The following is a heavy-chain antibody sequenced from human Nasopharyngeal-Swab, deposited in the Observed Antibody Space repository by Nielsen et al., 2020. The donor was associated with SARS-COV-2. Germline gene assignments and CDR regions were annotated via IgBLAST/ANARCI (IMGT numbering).Heavy chain of an antibody. Sequence: GESLKISCAASGFTFSSYSMNWVRQAPGKGLEWVSSISSSSSYIYYADSVKGRFTISRDNAKNSLYLQMNSLRAEDTAVYYCARDLGDSSGYFSFNYYYGMDVWGQGTTVTVSS. V-gene: IGHV3-21*01. CDR1: GFTFSSYS. CDR2: ISSSSSYI. CDR3: ARDLGDSSGYFSFNYYYGMDV. D-gene: IGHD3-22*01. J-gene: IGHJ6*02.